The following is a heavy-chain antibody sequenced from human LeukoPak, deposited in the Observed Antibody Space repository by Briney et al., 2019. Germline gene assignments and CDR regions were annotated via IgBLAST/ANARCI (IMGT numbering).Heavy chain of an antibody. CDR2: ISAYNGNT. CDR3: ARAAYGSGSSNAFDI. J-gene: IGHJ3*02. D-gene: IGHD3-10*01. V-gene: IGHV1-18*01. Sequence: ASGKVSCKASGYTFTSYGISWVRQAPGQGLEWMGWISAYNGNTNYAQKLQGRVTMTTDTSTSTAYMELRSLRSDDTAVYYCARAAYGSGSSNAFDIWGQGTMVTVSS. CDR1: GYTFTSYG.